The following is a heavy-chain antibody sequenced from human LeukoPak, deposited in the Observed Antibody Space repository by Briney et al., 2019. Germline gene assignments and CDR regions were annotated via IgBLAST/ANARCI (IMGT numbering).Heavy chain of an antibody. Sequence: ASVKVSCKASGGTFSSYAISWVRQAPGQGLEWMGGIIPIFGTANYAQKLQGRVTMTTDTSTSTVYMELRSLRSDDTAVYYCARENRYCRGGSCYSAASDDAFDIWGQGTMVTVSS. CDR1: GGTFSSYA. CDR3: ARENRYCRGGSCYSAASDDAFDI. D-gene: IGHD2-15*01. CDR2: IIPIFGTA. J-gene: IGHJ3*02. V-gene: IGHV1-69*05.